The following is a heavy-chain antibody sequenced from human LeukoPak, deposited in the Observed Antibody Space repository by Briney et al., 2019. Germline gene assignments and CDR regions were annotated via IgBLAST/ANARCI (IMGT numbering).Heavy chain of an antibody. D-gene: IGHD3-9*01. CDR3: ASGLRYFDLYY. Sequence: SETLSLTCAVSGGSISSGSYYWSWIRQPAGKGLEWIGRIYTSGSTNYNPSLKSRVTISVDTSKNQFSLKLSSVTAADTAVYYCASGLRYFDLYYWGQGTLVTVSS. CDR1: GGSISSGSYY. J-gene: IGHJ4*02. V-gene: IGHV4-61*02. CDR2: IYTSGST.